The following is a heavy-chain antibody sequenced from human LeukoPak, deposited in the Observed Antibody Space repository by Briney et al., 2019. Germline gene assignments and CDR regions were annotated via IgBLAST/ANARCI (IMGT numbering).Heavy chain of an antibody. CDR2: INHSGST. D-gene: IGHD3-22*01. CDR3: ARDTGHYDSSGYRNWFDP. J-gene: IGHJ5*02. V-gene: IGHV4-59*01. Sequence: TPSETLSLTCTVSGGSISSYYWSWIRQPPGKGLEWIGEINHSGSTNYNPSLKSRVTISVDTSKNQFSLKLSSVTAADTAVYYCARDTGHYDSSGYRNWFDPWGQGTLVTVSS. CDR1: GGSISSYY.